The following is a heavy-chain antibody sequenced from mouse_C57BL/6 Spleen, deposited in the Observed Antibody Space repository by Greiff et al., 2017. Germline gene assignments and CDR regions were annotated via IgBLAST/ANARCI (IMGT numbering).Heavy chain of an antibody. J-gene: IGHJ2*01. CDR1: GYTFTSYW. V-gene: IGHV1-69*01. Sequence: QVQLQQPGAELVMPGASVKLSCKASGYTFTSYWMHWVKQRPGQGLEWIGEIDPSDSYTNYNQKLKGKSTLTVDKSSSTAYMQLSSLTSEDSAVYYCARGTGTYYFDYWGQGTTLTVSS. D-gene: IGHD4-1*01. CDR3: ARGTGTYYFDY. CDR2: IDPSDSYT.